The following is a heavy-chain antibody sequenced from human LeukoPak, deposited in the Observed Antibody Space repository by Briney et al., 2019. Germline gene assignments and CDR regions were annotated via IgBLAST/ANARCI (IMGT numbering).Heavy chain of an antibody. CDR1: GYTFTSYG. CDR3: ARDRSIAVAGPFVY. V-gene: IGHV1-18*01. Sequence: ASVKVSCKASGYTFTSYGISWVRQAPGQGLEWMGWISAYNGNTNYAQKLQGRVTMTTDTSTSTAYMELRSLRSDDTAVYYCARDRSIAVAGPFVYWGQGTLVTVSS. J-gene: IGHJ4*02. D-gene: IGHD6-19*01. CDR2: ISAYNGNT.